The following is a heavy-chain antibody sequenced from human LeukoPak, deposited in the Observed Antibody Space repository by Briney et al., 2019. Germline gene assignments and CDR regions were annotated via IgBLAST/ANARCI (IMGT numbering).Heavy chain of an antibody. CDR1: GGSISSGGYT. V-gene: IGHV4-30-2*01. D-gene: IGHD3-22*01. J-gene: IGHJ4*02. CDR3: VRGWAYYYDSSGYPTAPYGVAFVY. CDR2: IYHSGST. Sequence: PSQTLSLTCAVSGGSISSGGYTWSWIRQPPGKGLEWIGYIYHSGSTYYNPSLKSRVTISVDRSKNQFSLKLSSVTAADTAVYYCVRGWAYYYDSSGYPTAPYGVAFVYWGQGTLVTVSS.